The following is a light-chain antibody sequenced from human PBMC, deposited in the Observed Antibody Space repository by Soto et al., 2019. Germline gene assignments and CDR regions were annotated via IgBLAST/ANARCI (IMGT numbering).Light chain of an antibody. CDR3: ATWDDSLNVV. V-gene: IGLV1-44*01. J-gene: IGLJ2*01. Sequence: QSALTQPASASGTPGQRVSISCSGSTSNIGTNTVSWYQHVPGTAPKLLIYSNDQRPSAVPGRFSGSKSGTSASLAISGLLSEDEADYYCATWDDSLNVVFGGGTKVTVL. CDR2: SND. CDR1: TSNIGTNT.